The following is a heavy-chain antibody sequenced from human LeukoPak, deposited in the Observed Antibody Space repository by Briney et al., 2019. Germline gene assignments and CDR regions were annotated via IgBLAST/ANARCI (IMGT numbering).Heavy chain of an antibody. V-gene: IGHV4-34*01. D-gene: IGHD3-3*01. CDR2: INHSGST. CDR1: GGSLSGYY. CDR3: ARETLRDYDFWSGYYPDAFDI. J-gene: IGHJ3*02. Sequence: SETLSLTCAVYGGSLSGYYWSWIRQPPGKGLEWIGEINHSGSTNYNPSLKSRVTISVDTSKNQFSLKLSSVTAADTAVYYCARETLRDYDFWSGYYPDAFDIWGQGTMVTVSS.